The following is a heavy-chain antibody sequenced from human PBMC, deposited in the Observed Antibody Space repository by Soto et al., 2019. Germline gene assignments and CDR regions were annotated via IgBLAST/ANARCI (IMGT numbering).Heavy chain of an antibody. J-gene: IGHJ4*02. CDR3: ARNSEHFDY. CDR1: GFTLSDFY. Sequence: QVHLVESGGGLVKPGGSLRLSCAASGFTLSDFYMSWIRQAPGKGLEWVSYISSSGRTIFYADSVRGRFTISRDNAENSLYLQMNSLRDEDTAIYYCARNSEHFDYWGQGTLVTVSS. V-gene: IGHV3-11*01. D-gene: IGHD1-26*01. CDR2: ISSSGRTI.